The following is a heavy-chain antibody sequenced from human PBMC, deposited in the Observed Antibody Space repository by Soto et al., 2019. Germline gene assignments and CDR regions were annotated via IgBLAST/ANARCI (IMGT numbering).Heavy chain of an antibody. V-gene: IGHV3-11*05. CDR2: ISSSSSYT. CDR3: ARGRWFGELGSGMDV. J-gene: IGHJ6*02. Sequence: GGSLRLSCAASGFTFSDYYMSWIRQAPGKGLEWVSYISSSSSYTNYADSVKGRFTISRDNAKNSLYLQMNSLRAEDTAVYYCARGRWFGELGSGMDVWGQGTTVTVSS. CDR1: GFTFSDYY. D-gene: IGHD3-10*01.